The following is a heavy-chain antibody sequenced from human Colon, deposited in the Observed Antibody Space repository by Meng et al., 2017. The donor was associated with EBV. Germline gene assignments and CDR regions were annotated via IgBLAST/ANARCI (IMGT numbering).Heavy chain of an antibody. V-gene: IGHV4-31*03. CDR1: GGSTSSGGYY. CDR2: IHSSGST. CDR3: ARASYGSGSPLGESWFDP. Sequence: QERVPGLVHPPQPLPLNCTVSGGSTSSGGYYWSWIRQHPGKGLEWIGYIHSSGSTYYNPSLRSRLTISVDTSKNQFSLKLSSVTAADTAVYYCARASYGSGSPLGESWFDPWGQGTLVTVSS. J-gene: IGHJ5*02. D-gene: IGHD3-10*01.